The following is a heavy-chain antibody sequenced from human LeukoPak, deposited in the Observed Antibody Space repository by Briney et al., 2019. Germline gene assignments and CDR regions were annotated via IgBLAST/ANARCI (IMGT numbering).Heavy chain of an antibody. CDR3: ARDTGMIVVVPAATEWGMDV. Sequence: ASVKVSCKASGYTFTGYYMHWVRQAPGQGLEWMGWINPNSGGTNYAQKFQGRVTMTRDTSISTAYMELSRLRSDDTAVYYCARDTGMIVVVPAATEWGMDVWGQGTTVTVSS. CDR1: GYTFTGYY. V-gene: IGHV1-2*02. J-gene: IGHJ6*02. D-gene: IGHD2-2*01. CDR2: INPNSGGT.